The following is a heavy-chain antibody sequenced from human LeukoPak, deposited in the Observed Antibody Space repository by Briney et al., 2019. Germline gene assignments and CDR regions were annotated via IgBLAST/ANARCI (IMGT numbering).Heavy chain of an antibody. CDR2: IYYSGST. Sequence: NPSETLSLTCTVSGGSIGGYYCSWIRQPPGKGLEWIGYIYYSGSTNYNPSLKSRVTISVDTSKNQFSLKLSSVTAADTAVYYCARDPSGYFNYWGQGTLATVSS. CDR3: ARDPSGYFNY. V-gene: IGHV4-59*01. J-gene: IGHJ4*02. D-gene: IGHD3-22*01. CDR1: GGSIGGYY.